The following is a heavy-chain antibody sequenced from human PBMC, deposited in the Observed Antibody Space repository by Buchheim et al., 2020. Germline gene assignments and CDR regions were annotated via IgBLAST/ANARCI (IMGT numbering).Heavy chain of an antibody. Sequence: QVQLQESGPGLVKPSETLSLTCTVSGGSVSSGSYYWSWIRQPPGKGLEWIGYIYYSGSTNYNPSLKSRVTISVDTSKNQFSLKVRSVTAADTAVYYCARVNGDYCRSTSCSPHFDYWGQGTL. CDR1: GGSVSSGSYY. V-gene: IGHV4-61*01. CDR3: ARVNGDYCRSTSCSPHFDY. D-gene: IGHD2-2*01. J-gene: IGHJ4*02. CDR2: IYYSGST.